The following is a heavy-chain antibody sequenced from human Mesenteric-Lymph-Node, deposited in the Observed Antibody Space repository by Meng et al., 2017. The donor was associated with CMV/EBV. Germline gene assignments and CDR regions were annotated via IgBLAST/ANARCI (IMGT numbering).Heavy chain of an antibody. J-gene: IGHJ4*02. Sequence: QLQLQESCPGLVKPSETPSLTCTVSGGSISSSSYYWGWIRQPPGKGLEWIGSIYYSGSTYYNPSLKSRVTISVDTSKNQFSLKLSSVTAADTAVYYCARDGDYYDSSGYNPFDYWGQGTLVTVSS. CDR3: ARDGDYYDSSGYNPFDY. CDR2: IYYSGST. CDR1: GGSISSSSYY. V-gene: IGHV4-39*07. D-gene: IGHD3-22*01.